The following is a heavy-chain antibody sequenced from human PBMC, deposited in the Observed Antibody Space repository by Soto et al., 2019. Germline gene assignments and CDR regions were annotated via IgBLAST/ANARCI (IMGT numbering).Heavy chain of an antibody. J-gene: IGHJ4*02. CDR1: GYPFSSIG. CDR3: ARDLDGSGNYYTDY. D-gene: IGHD3-10*01. CDR2: ISPYNRNT. V-gene: IGHV1-18*01. Sequence: QVQLVQSGAEVKKPGASVKVSCKASGYPFSSIGISWVRQALGQGLEWMGWISPYNRNTYYAQRLQGRVTMTTDTSTSTAYMELRSLGSDDTAVYFCARDLDGSGNYYTDYWGQGTLVTVSS.